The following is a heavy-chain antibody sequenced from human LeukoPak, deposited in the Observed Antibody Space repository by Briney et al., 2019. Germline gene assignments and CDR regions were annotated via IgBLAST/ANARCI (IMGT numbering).Heavy chain of an antibody. D-gene: IGHD2-15*01. Sequence: SGGSLRLSCAASGFTFSNYAMTWVRQATGKGLEYVSAISSNGGSTYHADSVKGRFTISRDNSKNTLFLQMSSLRAEDTAVYYCVKGLGSSYYYYGMDVWGQGTTVTVSS. CDR1: GFTFSNYA. CDR3: VKGLGSSYYYYGMDV. CDR2: ISSNGGST. J-gene: IGHJ6*02. V-gene: IGHV3-64D*09.